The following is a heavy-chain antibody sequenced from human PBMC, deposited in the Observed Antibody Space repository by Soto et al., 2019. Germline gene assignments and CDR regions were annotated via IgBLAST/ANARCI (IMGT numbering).Heavy chain of an antibody. D-gene: IGHD1-1*01. CDR3: ARGEKTGTLDY. CDR1: GGSFSGYY. CDR2: INHSGST. J-gene: IGHJ4*02. Sequence: SETLSLTCAVYGGSFSGYYWSWIRQPPGKGLEWIGEINHSGSTNYNPSLKSRVTISVDTSKNQFSLKLSSVTAVDTAVYYCARGEKTGTLDYWGQGTLVTVSS. V-gene: IGHV4-34*01.